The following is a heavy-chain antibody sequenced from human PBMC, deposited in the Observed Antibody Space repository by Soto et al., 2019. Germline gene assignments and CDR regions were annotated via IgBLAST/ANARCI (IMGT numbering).Heavy chain of an antibody. V-gene: IGHV3-7*05. CDR2: IKQDGSEK. CDR1: GFTFSSYW. J-gene: IGHJ4*02. CDR3: ANSLSAIPWDS. D-gene: IGHD6-25*01. Sequence: EVQLVESGGGFVQSGGSLRLSCAASGFTFSSYWMSWGRQGPWKGPEWVANIKQDGSEKYYVDSVKGRFTISSDNAKTSLYLQVTMLRAEDTAVYHCANSLSAIPWDSWGQGTLVTVAS.